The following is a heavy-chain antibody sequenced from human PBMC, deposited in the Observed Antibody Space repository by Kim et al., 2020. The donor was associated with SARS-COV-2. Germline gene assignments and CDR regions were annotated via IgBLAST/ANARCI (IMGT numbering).Heavy chain of an antibody. Sequence: GGSLRLSCAASGFTFSSYWMTWVRQAPGKGLEWVANIKQDGSEKYYVDSVKGRFTISRDNAKNSLYLQMNSLRAEDTAVYYCAREGPWVESTICFDYWGQGTLVTVSS. CDR1: GFTFSSYW. J-gene: IGHJ4*02. D-gene: IGHD2-2*01. CDR2: IKQDGSEK. CDR3: AREGPWVESTICFDY. V-gene: IGHV3-7*03.